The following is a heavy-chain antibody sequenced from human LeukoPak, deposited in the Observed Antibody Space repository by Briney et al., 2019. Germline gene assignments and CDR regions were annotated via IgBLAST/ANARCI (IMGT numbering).Heavy chain of an antibody. CDR1: GGSISSGGYY. CDR2: IYHSGST. Sequence: SETLSLTCTVSGGSISSGGYYWSWIRQPPGKGLEWIGYIYHSGSTYYNPSLKSRVTISVDRSKNQFSLKLSSVTAADTAVYYCARGLPDFWSGLDHFDYWGQGTLVTVSS. D-gene: IGHD3-3*01. V-gene: IGHV4-30-2*01. CDR3: ARGLPDFWSGLDHFDY. J-gene: IGHJ4*02.